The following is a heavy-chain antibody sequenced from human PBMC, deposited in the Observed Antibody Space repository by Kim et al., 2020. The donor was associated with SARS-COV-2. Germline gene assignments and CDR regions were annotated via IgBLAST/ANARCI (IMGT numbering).Heavy chain of an antibody. J-gene: IGHJ3*02. CDR3: ARDRGSYSSGWVAFDS. Sequence: FQDRVTRTRDTSTSTVYMELSSLRSEDTAVYYCARDRGSYSSGWVAFDSWGQGTMVTVSS. V-gene: IGHV1-46*01. D-gene: IGHD6-19*01.